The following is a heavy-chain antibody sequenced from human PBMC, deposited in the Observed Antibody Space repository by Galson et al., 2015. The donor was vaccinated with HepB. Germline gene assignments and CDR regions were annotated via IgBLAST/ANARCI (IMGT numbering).Heavy chain of an antibody. Sequence: SLRLSCAASGFTFSSYGMHWVRQAPGKGLEWVAVISYDGSNKYYADSVKGRFTISRDNSKNTLYLQMNSLRAEDTAVYYCAKGGMVVPADYYYMDVWGKGTTVTVSS. CDR1: GFTFSSYG. J-gene: IGHJ6*03. V-gene: IGHV3-30*18. CDR3: AKGGMVVPADYYYMDV. CDR2: ISYDGSNK. D-gene: IGHD2-2*01.